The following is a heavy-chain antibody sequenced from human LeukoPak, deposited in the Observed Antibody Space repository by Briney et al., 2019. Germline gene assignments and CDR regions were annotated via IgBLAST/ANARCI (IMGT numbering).Heavy chain of an antibody. V-gene: IGHV1-2*02. CDR3: ARESYGDYGYDY. Sequence: ASVKVSCKASGYTFTGYYMHWVRQAPGQGLEWMGWINPNSGGTNYAQKFQGRVTITADKSTSTAYMELSSLRSEDTAVYYCARESYGDYGYDYWGQGTLVTVSS. CDR1: GYTFTGYY. J-gene: IGHJ4*02. D-gene: IGHD4-17*01. CDR2: INPNSGGT.